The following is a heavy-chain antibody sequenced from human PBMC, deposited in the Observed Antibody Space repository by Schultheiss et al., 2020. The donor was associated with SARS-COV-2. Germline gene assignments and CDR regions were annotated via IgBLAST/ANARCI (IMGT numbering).Heavy chain of an antibody. V-gene: IGHV4-59*11. CDR1: GGAISIHS. D-gene: IGHD6-19*01. J-gene: IGHJ4*02. Sequence: SETLSLTCTVSGGAISIHSWSWIRQPPGKRLGWTGYMSCSGATNRNPSLKSRVTNSVGTSKNQFSLKLSSVTAVDTAVYYCARALRGNSGCLDYWGQGTLVTVSS. CDR3: ARALRGNSGCLDY. CDR2: MSCSGAT.